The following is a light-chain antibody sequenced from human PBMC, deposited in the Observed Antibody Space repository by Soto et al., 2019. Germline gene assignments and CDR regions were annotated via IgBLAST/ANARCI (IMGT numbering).Light chain of an antibody. CDR3: QQRSNWIT. CDR1: QNIATN. CDR2: AAS. V-gene: IGKV3-11*01. Sequence: EIVLTQSPATLSVSPGERATLSCRASQNIATNLAWYQQRPGQAPRLLIHAASTRATGIPARFSGSGSGTDFTLTISSLEPEDFAVYYCQQRSNWITFGQGTRLEIK. J-gene: IGKJ5*01.